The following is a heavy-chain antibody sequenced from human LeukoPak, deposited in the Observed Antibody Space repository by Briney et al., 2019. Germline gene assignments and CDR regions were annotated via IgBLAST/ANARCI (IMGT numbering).Heavy chain of an antibody. CDR1: GYTFTSYG. CDR3: ARGRIAATGTFDY. Sequence: GASGKVSCKASGYTFTSYGISWGRQAPGQGLELMGWISACNGNTNYSQKVPGRGTITTDTATSTTNMELRSLRSDDTAVYSCARGRIAATGTFDYWGQGTLVTVSS. V-gene: IGHV1-18*01. J-gene: IGHJ4*02. CDR2: ISACNGNT. D-gene: IGHD6-13*01.